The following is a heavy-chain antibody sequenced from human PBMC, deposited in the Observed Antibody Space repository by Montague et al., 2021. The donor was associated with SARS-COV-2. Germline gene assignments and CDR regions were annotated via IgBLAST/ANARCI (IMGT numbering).Heavy chain of an antibody. V-gene: IGHV4-4*02. CDR1: GXSVSSDNW. D-gene: IGHD1-26*01. Sequence: SETLSLTCTVSGXSVSSDNWWTWVRQPPGKGLEWIGEIYHSGTTNYNPSLQSRVTISVDKSRNHLSLNLRSVTAADTAMYYCALPLGGARFDPWGQGILVTVSS. J-gene: IGHJ5*02. CDR3: ALPLGGARFDP. CDR2: IYHSGTT.